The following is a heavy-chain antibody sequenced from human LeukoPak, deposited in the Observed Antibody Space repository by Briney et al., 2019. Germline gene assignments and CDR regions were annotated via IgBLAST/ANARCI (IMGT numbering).Heavy chain of an antibody. CDR1: GGSISSYY. CDR3: ARQGYNSSPFNY. J-gene: IGHJ4*02. CDR2: IYYSGNT. Sequence: SETLSLTCTVSGGSISSYYWSWIRQPPGKGLEWIGYIYYSGNTYYNPSLTSRVTMSVDTSKNQFSLRLTSVTAADTAVYYCARQGYNSSPFNYWGQGTLVTVSS. D-gene: IGHD6-13*01. V-gene: IGHV4-59*01.